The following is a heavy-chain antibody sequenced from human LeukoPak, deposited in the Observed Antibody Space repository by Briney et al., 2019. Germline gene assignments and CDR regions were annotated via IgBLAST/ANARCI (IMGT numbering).Heavy chain of an antibody. Sequence: PSETLSLTCTVSGGSISSYYWSWIRQPPGKGLEWIGYIYYSGSTYYNPSLKSRVTISVDTSKNQFSLKLSSVTAADTAVYYCARETNPGDFDYWGQGTLVTVSS. J-gene: IGHJ4*02. CDR3: ARETNPGDFDY. D-gene: IGHD1-14*01. V-gene: IGHV4-30-4*08. CDR1: GGSISSYY. CDR2: IYYSGST.